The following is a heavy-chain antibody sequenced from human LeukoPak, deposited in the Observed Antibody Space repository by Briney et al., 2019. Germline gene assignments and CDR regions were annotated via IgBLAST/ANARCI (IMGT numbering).Heavy chain of an antibody. V-gene: IGHV4-34*01. CDR1: GGSFSGYY. Sequence: MSSETLSLTCAVYGGSFSGYYWSWIRQPPGKGLEWIGEINHSGSTNYNPSLKSRVTISVDTSKNQFSLKLSSVTAADTAVYYCARVEAATTNPRFDYWGQGTLVTVSS. CDR2: INHSGST. D-gene: IGHD5-24*01. J-gene: IGHJ4*02. CDR3: ARVEAATTNPRFDY.